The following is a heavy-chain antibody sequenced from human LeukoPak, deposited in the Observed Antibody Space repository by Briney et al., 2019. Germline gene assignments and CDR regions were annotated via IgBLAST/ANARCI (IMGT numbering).Heavy chain of an antibody. V-gene: IGHV3-20*04. J-gene: IGHJ4*02. CDR3: AQGPYHSSAYELEFDH. D-gene: IGHD3-22*01. CDR2: ITWNGGST. Sequence: GGSLRLSCTAAGFTFDDYGMSWVRQIPGKGLEWVAGITWNGGSTDYAVSVRGRFTISRDNSKNTLYLQMNSLKTEDTAVFFCAQGPYHSSAYELEFDHWGQGTLVTVSS. CDR1: GFTFDDYG.